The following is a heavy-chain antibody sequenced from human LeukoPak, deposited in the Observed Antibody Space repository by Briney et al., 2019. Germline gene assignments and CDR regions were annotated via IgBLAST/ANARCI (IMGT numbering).Heavy chain of an antibody. J-gene: IGHJ4*02. Sequence: PGGSLRLSCAASGFSFSSYWMSWVRQAPGKGLEWVATIKQDGGEKYYVDSVKGRFTISRDNAKNSLHLQMNSLRADDTAVYFCARDSWGPYYYGSGSYSNPGYFDYWGQGTLVTVSS. D-gene: IGHD3-10*01. CDR2: IKQDGGEK. CDR3: ARDSWGPYYYGSGSYSNPGYFDY. CDR1: GFSFSSYW. V-gene: IGHV3-7*03.